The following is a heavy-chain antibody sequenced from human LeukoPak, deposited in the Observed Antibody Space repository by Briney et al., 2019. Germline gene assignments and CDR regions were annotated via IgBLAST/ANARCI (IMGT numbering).Heavy chain of an antibody. J-gene: IGHJ4*02. Sequence: PSETLSLTCAVYGGSFSGYYWNWIRQPPGKGLEWIGEINHGGSTNYNPSLKGRVTISVDTSKNQFSLKLRSVTAADTAVYYCARSYDIVTGYYAIDYWGRGALVTVST. CDR3: ARSYDIVTGYYAIDY. CDR1: GGSFSGYY. CDR2: INHGGST. D-gene: IGHD3-9*01. V-gene: IGHV4-34*01.